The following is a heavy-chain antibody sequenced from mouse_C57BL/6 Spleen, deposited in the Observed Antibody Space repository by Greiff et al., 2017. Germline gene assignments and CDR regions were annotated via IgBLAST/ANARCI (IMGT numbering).Heavy chain of an antibody. CDR1: GFTFSSYA. Sequence: EVKLMESGGGLVKPGGSLKLSCAASGFTFSSYAMSWVRQTPEKRLEWVATISDGGSYTYYPDNVKGRFTISRDNAKNNLYLQMSHLKSEDTAMYYCARDREIDYFDYWGQGTTLTVSS. J-gene: IGHJ2*01. V-gene: IGHV5-4*01. CDR3: ARDREIDYFDY. CDR2: ISDGGSYT.